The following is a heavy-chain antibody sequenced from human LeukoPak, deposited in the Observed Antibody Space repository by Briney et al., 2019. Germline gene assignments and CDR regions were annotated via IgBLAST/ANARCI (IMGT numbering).Heavy chain of an antibody. V-gene: IGHV3-30*18. CDR3: AKDQRFGESVDY. J-gene: IGHJ4*02. CDR1: GFTFSSYG. CDR2: ISYDGSNK. D-gene: IGHD3-10*01. Sequence: GGSLRLSCAASGFTFSSYGMHWGRQAPGKGLEWVAVISYDGSNKYYADSVKGRFTISRDNSKNTLYLQMNSLRAEDTAVYYCAKDQRFGESVDYWGQGTLVTVSS.